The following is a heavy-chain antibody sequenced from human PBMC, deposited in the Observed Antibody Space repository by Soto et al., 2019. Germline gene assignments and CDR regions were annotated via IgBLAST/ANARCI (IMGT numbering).Heavy chain of an antibody. CDR3: AHRKSSYYGSENSYYYGMDV. Sequence: QITLKESGPTLVKPTQTLTLTCTFSGFSLSTSGMGVSWIRQPPGKALEWLAVIYWTDDKRYSPSLKSRLTITKDTSKNPVVLTMTDMDPVDTATYYCAHRKSSYYGSENSYYYGMDVWGQGTTVTVSS. V-gene: IGHV2-5*01. J-gene: IGHJ6*02. CDR2: IYWTDDK. D-gene: IGHD3-10*01. CDR1: GFSLSTSGMG.